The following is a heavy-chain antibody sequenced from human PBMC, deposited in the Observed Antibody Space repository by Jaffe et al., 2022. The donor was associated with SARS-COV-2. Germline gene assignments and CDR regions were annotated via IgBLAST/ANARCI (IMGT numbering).Heavy chain of an antibody. Sequence: QVQLVESGGGVVQPGRSLRLSCAASGFTFSSYGMHWVRQAPGKGLEWVAVISYDGSNKYYADSVKGRFTISRDNSKNTLYLQMNSLRAEDTAVYYCAKDLNPMGAHDGDYGDYYYGMDVWGQGTTVTVSS. D-gene: IGHD4-17*01. CDR1: GFTFSSYG. J-gene: IGHJ6*02. CDR2: ISYDGSNK. V-gene: IGHV3-30*18. CDR3: AKDLNPMGAHDGDYGDYYYGMDV.